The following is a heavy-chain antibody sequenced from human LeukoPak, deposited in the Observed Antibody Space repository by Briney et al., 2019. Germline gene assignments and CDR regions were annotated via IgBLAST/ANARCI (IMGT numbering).Heavy chain of an antibody. V-gene: IGHV4-39*02. CDR1: GASISSYY. Sequence: PSETLSLTCTVSGASISSYYWGWIRQPPGKGLEWIGSIYYSGSTYYNPSLKSRVTISVDTSKNQFSLKLSSVTAADTAVYYCARETVTTNYFDYWGQGTLVTVSS. CDR3: ARETVTTNYFDY. J-gene: IGHJ4*02. CDR2: IYYSGST. D-gene: IGHD4-17*01.